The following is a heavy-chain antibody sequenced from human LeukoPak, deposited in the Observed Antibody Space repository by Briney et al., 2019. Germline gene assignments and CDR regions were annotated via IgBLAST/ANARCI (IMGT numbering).Heavy chain of an antibody. D-gene: IGHD2-15*01. CDR2: ISSSGSTI. V-gene: IGHV3-48*03. J-gene: IGHJ3*02. Sequence: PGGSLRLSCAASGFNFSSYEMNWVRQAPGKGLEWVSYISSSGSTIYYADSVKGRFTISRDNAKNSLYLQMNSLRAEDTAVYDCARDCGGGSCYGPYDAFDIWGQGTMVTVSS. CDR3: ARDCGGGSCYGPYDAFDI. CDR1: GFNFSSYE.